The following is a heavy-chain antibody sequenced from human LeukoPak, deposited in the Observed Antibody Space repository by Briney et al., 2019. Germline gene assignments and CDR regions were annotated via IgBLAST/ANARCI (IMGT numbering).Heavy chain of an antibody. Sequence: LGTLSLPRTVSGGSISSYYWNWIPEPPGEGLEWVGYIYYSGFTNYNPSLMSRVTMSVDTSKNQFSLRLSSVTAADTAVCYCARHASYFGSGHDYWGQGSLVTVSS. CDR3: ARHASYFGSGHDY. V-gene: IGHV4-59*08. J-gene: IGHJ4*02. D-gene: IGHD3-10*01. CDR1: GGSISSYY. CDR2: IYYSGFT.